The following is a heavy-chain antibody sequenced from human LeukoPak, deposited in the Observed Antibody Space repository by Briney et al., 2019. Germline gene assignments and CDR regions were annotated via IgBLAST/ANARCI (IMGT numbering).Heavy chain of an antibody. CDR1: GFTFSSYW. J-gene: IGHJ3*02. D-gene: IGHD3-3*01. CDR3: TGGYYTADAFDI. CDR2: IKEDGSEK. Sequence: PGGSLRLSCAASGFTFSSYWMSWVRQAPGKGLEWVANIKEDGSEKYYVDSVKGRFTISRDNSKNTLYLQMNSLRAEDTAVYYLTGGYYTADAFDIWGQGTMVTVSS. V-gene: IGHV3-7*03.